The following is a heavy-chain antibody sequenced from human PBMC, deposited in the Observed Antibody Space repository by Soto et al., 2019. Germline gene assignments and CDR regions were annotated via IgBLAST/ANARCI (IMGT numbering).Heavy chain of an antibody. CDR2: INQDGSEK. Sequence: EVQLVESGGGLVQPGGSLRLSCAASGFTLSNYWMAWVRQAPGKGLEWVANINQDGSEKHYVDSAKGRFTISRDNARRSLYLQMNSLSAQDTAVFYCARTHLPENSGFPHFDPRGRGTLVAVSS. V-gene: IGHV3-7*05. CDR3: ARTHLPENSGFPHFDP. D-gene: IGHD3-22*01. J-gene: IGHJ2*01. CDR1: GFTLSNYW.